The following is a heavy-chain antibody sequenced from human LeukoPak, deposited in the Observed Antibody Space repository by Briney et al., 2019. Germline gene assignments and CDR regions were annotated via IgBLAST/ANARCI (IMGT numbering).Heavy chain of an antibody. D-gene: IGHD3-10*01. CDR3: ARSGGSGSSDYFDY. CDR2: IYHSGST. Sequence: SQTLSLTCTVSGGSISSGGYYWSWIRQPPGKGLEWIGYIYHSGSTYYNPSLKSRVTISVDRSKNQFSLKLSSVTAADTAVYYCARSGGSGSSDYFDYWGQGTLVTVSS. V-gene: IGHV4-30-2*01. CDR1: GGSISSGGYY. J-gene: IGHJ4*02.